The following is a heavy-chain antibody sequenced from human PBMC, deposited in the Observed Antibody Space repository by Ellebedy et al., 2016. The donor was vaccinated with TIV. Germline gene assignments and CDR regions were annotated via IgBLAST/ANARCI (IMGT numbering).Heavy chain of an antibody. CDR1: GYTFTNYY. CDR2: MNPNSGNT. CDR3: ARVPSYGGGGPRGGFYDYGLDA. Sequence: ASVKVSXXASGYTFTNYYMHWVRQAPGQGLEWMGWMNPNSGNTGYAQKFQGRVTMTRNNPITTAYMELSSLRSEDTAVYYCARVPSYGGGGPRGGFYDYGLDAWGQGTTVTVSS. V-gene: IGHV1-8*02. J-gene: IGHJ6*02. D-gene: IGHD2-21*01.